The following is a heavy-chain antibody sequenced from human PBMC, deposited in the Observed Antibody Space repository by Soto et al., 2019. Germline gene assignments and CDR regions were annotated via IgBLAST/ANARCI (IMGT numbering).Heavy chain of an antibody. CDR2: IYHSGST. V-gene: IGHV4-4*02. CDR1: GGSISSSNW. D-gene: IGHD3-22*01. CDR3: ARSYYDSSGYYQDYYYYGMDV. Sequence: SETLSLTCAVSGGSISSSNWCSWVRQPPGKGLEWIGEIYHSGSTNYNPSLKSRVTISVDKSKNQFSLKLSSVTAADTAVYYCARSYYDSSGYYQDYYYYGMDVWGQGTTVTVS. J-gene: IGHJ6*02.